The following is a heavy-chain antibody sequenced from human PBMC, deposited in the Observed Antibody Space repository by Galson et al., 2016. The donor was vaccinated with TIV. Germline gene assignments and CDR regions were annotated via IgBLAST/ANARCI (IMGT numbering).Heavy chain of an antibody. J-gene: IGHJ4*02. Sequence: SVKVSCKASGGIFNRYAISWVRQAPGQGLEWMGKIIAIFETTNYAQKFQGRVTITADESTSTVYMELSSLRSEDTAVYYCARGTDDYGSGIFSYWGQGTLVTVSS. D-gene: IGHD3-10*01. V-gene: IGHV1-69*13. CDR3: ARGTDDYGSGIFSY. CDR2: IIAIFETT. CDR1: GGIFNRYA.